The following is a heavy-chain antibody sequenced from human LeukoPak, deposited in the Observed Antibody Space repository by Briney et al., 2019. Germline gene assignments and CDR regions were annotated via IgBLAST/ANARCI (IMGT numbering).Heavy chain of an antibody. Sequence: RGSLRLSCAASGFTFSSYWMHWVRQAPGKGLVWVSRINSDGSSTSYAASVKGRFTISRDIAKNTLYLQINSLRAEDTAVYYCARGYDTSGYYTLSGAFDIWGQGTKVTVSS. CDR3: ARGYDTSGYYTLSGAFDI. CDR2: INSDGSST. D-gene: IGHD3-22*01. J-gene: IGHJ3*02. V-gene: IGHV3-74*01. CDR1: GFTFSSYW.